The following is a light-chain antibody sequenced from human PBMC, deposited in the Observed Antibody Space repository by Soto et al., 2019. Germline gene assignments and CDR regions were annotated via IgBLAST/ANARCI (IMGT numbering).Light chain of an antibody. CDR3: QQYNSYPGT. CDR1: QSISSW. J-gene: IGKJ1*01. CDR2: KAF. Sequence: DIQMTQSPNTLSASVGDRVTITCRASQSISSWLAWYQQKPGKAPKLLIYKAFSLESGVPSRFSGSGSGAEFTLTISSLQPDDFATYYCQQYNSYPGTFGQGTKVEIK. V-gene: IGKV1-5*03.